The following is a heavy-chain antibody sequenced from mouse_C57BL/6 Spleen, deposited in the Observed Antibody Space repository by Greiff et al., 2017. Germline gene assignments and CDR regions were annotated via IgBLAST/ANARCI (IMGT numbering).Heavy chain of an antibody. CDR3: ARRGYGSGAVDY. CDR2: IYPRSGNT. CDR1: GYTFTSYG. D-gene: IGHD1-1*01. J-gene: IGHJ4*01. V-gene: IGHV1-81*01. Sequence: VKLVESGAELARPGASVKLSCKASGYTFTSYGISWVKQRTGQGLEWIGEIYPRSGNTYYNEKFKGKATLTADKSSSTAYMELRSLTSEDSAVYFCARRGYGSGAVDYWGQGTSVTVSS.